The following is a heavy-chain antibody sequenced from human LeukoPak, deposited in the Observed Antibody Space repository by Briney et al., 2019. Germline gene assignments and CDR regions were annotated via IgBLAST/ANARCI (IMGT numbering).Heavy chain of an antibody. CDR1: GGSFSGYY. V-gene: IGHV4-34*01. D-gene: IGHD6-19*01. J-gene: IGHJ6*02. Sequence: PSETLSLTCAVYGGSFSGYYWSWIRQPPGKGLEWIGEINHSGSTNYNPSLKSRVTISVDTSKNQFSLKPSSVTAADTAVYYCARGRVSSGWYYYGMDVWAQGTTVTVPS. CDR3: ARGRVSSGWYYYGMDV. CDR2: INHSGST.